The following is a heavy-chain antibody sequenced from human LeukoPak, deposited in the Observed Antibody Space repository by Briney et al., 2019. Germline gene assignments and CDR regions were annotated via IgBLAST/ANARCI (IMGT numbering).Heavy chain of an antibody. CDR1: AFSFSNYN. D-gene: IGHD1-26*01. CDR2: ITSSGSYI. CDR3: ARSRWELPDY. V-gene: IGHV3-21*01. Sequence: GGSLRLSCAASAFSFSNYNMNWVRQAPGKGLEWVSSITSSGSYIYYADSVKGRFTISRDNAKNSLYLQMNSLRAEDTAVYYCARSRWELPDYWGQGTLVTVSS. J-gene: IGHJ4*02.